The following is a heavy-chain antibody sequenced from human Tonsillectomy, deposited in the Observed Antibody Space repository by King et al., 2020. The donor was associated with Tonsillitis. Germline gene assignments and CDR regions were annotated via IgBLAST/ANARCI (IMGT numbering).Heavy chain of an antibody. J-gene: IGHJ4*02. Sequence: VQLQQWGAGLLEPSEPLSLTCAVYGGSFSGYYWSWIRQPPGKGLEWIGEINHSGSTNYNPSLKSRVTISVDTSKNQFSLKLSSVTAADTAVYYCARAGGYSYGRPFDYWGQGTLVTVSS. CDR2: INHSGST. CDR1: GGSFSGYY. D-gene: IGHD5-18*01. CDR3: ARAGGYSYGRPFDY. V-gene: IGHV4-34*01.